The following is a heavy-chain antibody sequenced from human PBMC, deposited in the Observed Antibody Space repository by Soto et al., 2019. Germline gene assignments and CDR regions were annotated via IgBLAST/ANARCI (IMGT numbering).Heavy chain of an antibody. V-gene: IGHV3-23*01. CDR1: GFTFSSYA. CDR2: ISGSGVTT. CDR3: AKDLDSGWYFREGQNWFAS. D-gene: IGHD6-19*01. J-gene: IGHJ5*01. Sequence: GGSLRLSCAASGFTFSSYAMSWVRQAPGKGLDWVSAISGSGVTTYYADSVKGRFTISRDNSKNTLYLQMNSLRAEDTAVYYCAKDLDSGWYFREGQNWFASWGQGTLVPVSS.